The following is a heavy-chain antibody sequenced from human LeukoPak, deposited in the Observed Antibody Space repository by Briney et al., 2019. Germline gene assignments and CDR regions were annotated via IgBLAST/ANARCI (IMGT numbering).Heavy chain of an antibody. D-gene: IGHD3-10*01. Sequence: ASVKVSCKASGYTFTSYYMHWVRQAPGQGLEWMGIINPSGGSTSYAQKFQGRVTITRDTSASTAYMELSSLRSEDTAVYYCARDRALLWFGESHPLDYWGQGTLVTVSS. CDR3: ARDRALLWFGESHPLDY. CDR2: INPSGGST. V-gene: IGHV1-46*01. J-gene: IGHJ4*02. CDR1: GYTFTSYY.